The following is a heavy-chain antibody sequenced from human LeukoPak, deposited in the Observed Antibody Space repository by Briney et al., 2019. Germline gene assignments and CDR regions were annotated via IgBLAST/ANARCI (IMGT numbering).Heavy chain of an antibody. J-gene: IGHJ4*02. V-gene: IGHV1-69*05. CDR2: IIPIFGTA. Sequence: SVKVSCKASGGTFSSYAISWVRQAPGQGLEWMGGIIPIFGTANYAQKFQGRVTITTDESTSTASMELSSLRSEDTAVYYCARGPLPYYYDSSGYTPYHFDYWGQGTLVTVSS. D-gene: IGHD3-22*01. CDR1: GGTFSSYA. CDR3: ARGPLPYYYDSSGYTPYHFDY.